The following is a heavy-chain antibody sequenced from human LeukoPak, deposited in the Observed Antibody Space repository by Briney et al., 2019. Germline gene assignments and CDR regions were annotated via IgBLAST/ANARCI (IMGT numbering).Heavy chain of an antibody. V-gene: IGHV1-8*03. D-gene: IGHD6-13*01. CDR1: GYTFTSYD. CDR3: AKDRRPNSYSSSWLDY. Sequence: ASVKVSCKASGYTFTSYDINWVRQATGQGLEWMGWMNPNSGNTGYAQKFQGRVTITRNTSISTAYMELSSLRSDDTAVYYCAKDRRPNSYSSSWLDYWGQGTLVTVSS. J-gene: IGHJ4*02. CDR2: MNPNSGNT.